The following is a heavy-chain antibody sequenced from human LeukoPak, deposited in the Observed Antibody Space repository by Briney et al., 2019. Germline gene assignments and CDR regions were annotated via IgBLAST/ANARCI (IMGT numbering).Heavy chain of an antibody. V-gene: IGHV3-33*08. CDR1: GFTFSSYS. J-gene: IGHJ3*02. Sequence: GGSLRLSCAASGFTFSSYSMNWVRQAPGKGLEWVAVIWYDGSNKYYADSVKGRFTISRDNSKNTLYLQMNSLTAEDTAVYYCARASYYDSREGTDLFDIWGQGTMVTVSS. CDR3: ARASYYDSREGTDLFDI. CDR2: IWYDGSNK. D-gene: IGHD3-22*01.